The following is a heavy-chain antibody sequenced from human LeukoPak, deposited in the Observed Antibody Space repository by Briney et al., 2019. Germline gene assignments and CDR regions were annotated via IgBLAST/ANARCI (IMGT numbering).Heavy chain of an antibody. CDR1: GFTFSRHW. V-gene: IGHV3-74*01. CDR2: INSDGSNT. J-gene: IGHJ6*02. Sequence: PGGSLRLSCAASGFTFSRHWMHWVRQAPGKGLVWVSRINSDGSNTAYADSVKGRFTISRDNGKNTLYLQMNSLRAEDTAVYYCARDLDNWNDGDYYYYYGMDVWGQGTTVTVSS. CDR3: ARDLDNWNDGDYYYYYGMDV. D-gene: IGHD1-20*01.